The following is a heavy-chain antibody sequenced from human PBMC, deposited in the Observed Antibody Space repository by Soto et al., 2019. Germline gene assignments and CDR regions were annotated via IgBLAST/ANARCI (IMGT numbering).Heavy chain of an antibody. CDR1: GLTFTSYS. J-gene: IGHJ4*02. V-gene: IGHV3-48*02. CDR2: ISSSSSTI. Sequence: GGSLRLSCAASGLTFTSYSMNWVRQAPGKGLEWVSFISSSSSTIYYADSVKGRFTISRDNAKNSLYLQMSSLRDEDTAVYYCARDRGYTYGFDFWGQGALVTVS. D-gene: IGHD5-18*01. CDR3: ARDRGYTYGFDF.